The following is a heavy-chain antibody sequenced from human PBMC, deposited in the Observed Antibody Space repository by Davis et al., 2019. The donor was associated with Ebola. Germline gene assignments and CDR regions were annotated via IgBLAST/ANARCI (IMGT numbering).Heavy chain of an antibody. CDR3: ARERWLRGYYFDY. V-gene: IGHV3-7*01. CDR2: IKQDGSEK. CDR1: GFTFSSYW. J-gene: IGHJ4*02. Sequence: GESLKISCAASGFTFSSYWMSWVRQAPGKGLEWVDNIKQDGSEKYYVDSVKGRFTISRDNAKNSLYLQMNSLRAEDTAVYYCARERWLRGYYFDYWGQGTLVTVSS. D-gene: IGHD5-12*01.